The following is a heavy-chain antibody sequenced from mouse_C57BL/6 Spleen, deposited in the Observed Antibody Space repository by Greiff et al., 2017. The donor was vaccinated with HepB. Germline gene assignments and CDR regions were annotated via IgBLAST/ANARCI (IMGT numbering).Heavy chain of an antibody. V-gene: IGHV5-6*02. CDR1: GFTFSSYG. CDR2: ISSGGSYT. CDR3: ARPISTMVTTDWYFDV. Sequence: DVKLVESGGDLVKPGGSLKLSCAASGFTFSSYGMSWVRQTPDKRLEWVATISSGGSYTYYPDSVKGRFTISRDNAKTTLYLQMSSLKSEDTAMYYCARPISTMVTTDWYFDVWGTGTTVTVSS. J-gene: IGHJ1*03. D-gene: IGHD2-2*01.